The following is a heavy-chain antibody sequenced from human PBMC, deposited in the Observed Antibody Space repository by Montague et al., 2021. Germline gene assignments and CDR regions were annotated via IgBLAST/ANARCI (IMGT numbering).Heavy chain of an antibody. Sequence: SLRLSCAASGFSFSDYFMDWVRQAPGQGLEWVGRILKKEHNYRTVYAAPVTGTFTKSRDDSKNSLYLQMNRLKIEDTALYSCATDSSGPYAYKGGQGTLVTVSS. V-gene: IGHV3-72*01. J-gene: IGHJ4*02. D-gene: IGHD3-22*01. CDR3: ATDSSGPYAYK. CDR2: ILKKEHNYRT. CDR1: GFSFSDYF.